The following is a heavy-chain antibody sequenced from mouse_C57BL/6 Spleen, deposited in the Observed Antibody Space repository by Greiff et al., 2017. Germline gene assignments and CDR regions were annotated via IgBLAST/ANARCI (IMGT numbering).Heavy chain of an antibody. J-gene: IGHJ4*01. V-gene: IGHV1-64*01. CDR1: GYTFTSYW. CDR3: ARGGDYSNYVYYAMDY. Sequence: QVHVKQSGAELVKPGASVKLSCKASGYTFTSYWMHWVKQRPGQGLEWIGMIHPNSGSTNYNEKFKSKATLTVDKSSSTAYMQLSSLTSEDSAVYYCARGGDYSNYVYYAMDYWGQGTSVTVSS. D-gene: IGHD2-5*01. CDR2: IHPNSGST.